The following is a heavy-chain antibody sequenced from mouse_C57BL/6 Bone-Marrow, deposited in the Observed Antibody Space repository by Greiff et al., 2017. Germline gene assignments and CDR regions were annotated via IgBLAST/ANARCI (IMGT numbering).Heavy chain of an antibody. Sequence: QVQLKESGPGILQPSQTLSLTCSFSGFSLSTFGMGVGWIRQPSGKGLEWLAHIWWDDDKYYNPALKSRLTISQDTSNNQVFLKIANVDTADTATYYCARIGDYYGSRSYYYAMDYWGQGTSVTVSS. D-gene: IGHD1-1*01. CDR1: GFSLSTFGMG. CDR2: IWWDDDK. V-gene: IGHV8-8*01. CDR3: ARIGDYYGSRSYYYAMDY. J-gene: IGHJ4*01.